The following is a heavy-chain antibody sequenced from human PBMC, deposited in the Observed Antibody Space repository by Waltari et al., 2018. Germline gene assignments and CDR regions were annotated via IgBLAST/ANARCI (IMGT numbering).Heavy chain of an antibody. CDR3: ATESLGRKQQSDY. CDR1: GFTFSSYW. CDR2: IKQDGREK. D-gene: IGHD6-13*01. Sequence: EVQLVESGGGLVQPGGSLRLSCAASGFTFSSYWMSWVRQAPGKGLEWVANIKQDGREKYYVDSVKGRFTISRDNAKNSLYLQMNSLRAEDTAMYYCATESLGRKQQSDYWGQGTLVTVSS. V-gene: IGHV3-7*03. J-gene: IGHJ4*02.